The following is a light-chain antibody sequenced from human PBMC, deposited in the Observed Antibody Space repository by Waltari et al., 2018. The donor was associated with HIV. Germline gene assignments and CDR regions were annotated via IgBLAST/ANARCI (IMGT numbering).Light chain of an antibody. V-gene: IGLV1-44*01. CDR1: SSNIGSNA. CDR2: TNN. CDR3: AAWDDSLDGVV. J-gene: IGLJ2*01. Sequence: QSVLTQPPSASGTPGQRVTISCSGSSSNIGSNAVNWYQQLPRTAPKLLIYTNNPRPSGGPDRFSGCKSGTSASLAIICLQSEDDADYYCAAWDDSLDGVVFGGGTKLTVL.